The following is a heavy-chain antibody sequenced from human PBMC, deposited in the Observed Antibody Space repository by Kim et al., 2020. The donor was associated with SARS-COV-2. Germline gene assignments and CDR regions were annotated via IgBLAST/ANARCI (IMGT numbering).Heavy chain of an antibody. D-gene: IGHD3-9*01. CDR2: DDHDGRGT. J-gene: IGHJ5*02. CDR3: VRDVGEEAAGKQNWFKWFDP. Sequence: GGSLRLSCAASGFTLINYYMHWSRQAPGKGLMWVAHDDHDGRGTAYADAVKGRFTISRDNAKNRVYLQMNALNVDDTAAYYGVRDVGEEAAGKQNWFKWFDPWGQGILVNVSS. CDR1: GFTLINYY. V-gene: IGHV3-74*01.